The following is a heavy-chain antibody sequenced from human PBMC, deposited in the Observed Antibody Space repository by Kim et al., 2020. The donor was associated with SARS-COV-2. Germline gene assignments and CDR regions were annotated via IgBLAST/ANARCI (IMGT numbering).Heavy chain of an antibody. CDR1: GFTFDSYA. J-gene: IGHJ3*02. D-gene: IGHD3-10*01. V-gene: IGHV3-23*01. CDR2: ISGGGAKT. Sequence: GGSLRLSCAASGFTFDSYAMSWVRQAPGKGLEWVSYISGGGAKTYYAGSVKGRFTISRDNFKNTLFLQLNSLRAEDTALYYCAKCHSGWGNEVFDIWGLG. CDR3: AKCHSGWGNEVFDI.